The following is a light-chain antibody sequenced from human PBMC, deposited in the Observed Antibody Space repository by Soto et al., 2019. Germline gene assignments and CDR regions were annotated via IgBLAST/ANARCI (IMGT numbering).Light chain of an antibody. CDR2: EAS. V-gene: IGKV3-11*01. Sequence: EIVLTQSPATLSLSPVKRATLSCRASQTVSSSLAWYQQKPGQASRLLIYEASNRATGIPARFSGSGSGSDFTLTISSLEPEDFALYYCQQHINWPLTFGGGTKVDIK. CDR1: QTVSSS. CDR3: QQHINWPLT. J-gene: IGKJ4*01.